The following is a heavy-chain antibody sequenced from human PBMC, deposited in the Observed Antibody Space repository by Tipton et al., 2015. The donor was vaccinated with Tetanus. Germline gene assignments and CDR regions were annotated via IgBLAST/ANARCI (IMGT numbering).Heavy chain of an antibody. CDR3: AKDIFYDSSGYY. J-gene: IGHJ4*02. CDR1: GFTFDSYA. Sequence: SLRLSCAASGFTFDSYAMNWVRQAPGKGLEWVSVSYSGGSYAYYADSVKGRFTTSRDDSRNTLFLQMDGLRAEDTAVYYCAKDIFYDSSGYYWGQGTLVTVSS. V-gene: IGHV3-23*03. D-gene: IGHD3-22*01. CDR2: SYSGGSYA.